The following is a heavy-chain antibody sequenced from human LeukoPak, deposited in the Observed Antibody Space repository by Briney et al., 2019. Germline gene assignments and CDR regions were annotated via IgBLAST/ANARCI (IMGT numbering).Heavy chain of an antibody. Sequence: PSGTLSLTCTVSGASISSSYWSWIRQPPGKRLEWIGHIYYNGNTNYNPSLKSRVTISVDTSKNQFSLKLSSVTAADTAVYYCARLSGQYYDSSGSYHAGRFDYWGQGTLVTVSS. CDR3: ARLSGQYYDSSGSYHAGRFDY. V-gene: IGHV4-59*08. D-gene: IGHD3-22*01. J-gene: IGHJ4*02. CDR1: GASISSSY. CDR2: IYYNGNT.